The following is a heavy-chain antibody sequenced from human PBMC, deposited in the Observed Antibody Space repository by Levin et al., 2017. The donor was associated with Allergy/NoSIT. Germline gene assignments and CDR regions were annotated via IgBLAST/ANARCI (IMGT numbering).Heavy chain of an antibody. CDR2: ISNDGNDK. CDR1: EFTFSRFA. CDR3: AKDQTLGSATDYVDY. V-gene: IGHV3-30*18. J-gene: IGHJ4*02. D-gene: IGHD6-13*01. Sequence: GGSLRLSCAASEFTFSRFAMHWVRQAPGKGLQWVAVISNDGNDKHHADSVKGRFTISRDNSKNTLYLQMNSLRGDDTAVYYCAKDQTLGSATDYVDYWGQGTLVTVSS.